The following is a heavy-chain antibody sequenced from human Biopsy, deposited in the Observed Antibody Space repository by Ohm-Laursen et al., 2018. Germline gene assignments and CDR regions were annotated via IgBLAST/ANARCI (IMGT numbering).Heavy chain of an antibody. V-gene: IGHV1-69*11. D-gene: IGHD2-2*01. Sequence: SSVKVSCKAPTGTFTSYGIIWVRQAPGQGLEWIGRIIPILRTTAYAQTFLGRVTITADSPTSTVDMELTSLTSDDTAVYFCAREAIGYQLPCDDWGQGTLVTVSS. CDR1: TGTFTSYG. J-gene: IGHJ4*02. CDR2: IIPILRTT. CDR3: AREAIGYQLPCDD.